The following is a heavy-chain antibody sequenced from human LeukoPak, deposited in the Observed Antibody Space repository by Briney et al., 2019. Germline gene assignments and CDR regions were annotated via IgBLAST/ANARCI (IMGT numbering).Heavy chain of an antibody. J-gene: IGHJ4*02. CDR2: ILYDGSNE. D-gene: IGHD6-19*01. V-gene: IGHV3-30-3*01. CDR1: GITFTTYP. Sequence: PGRSLRLSCAASGITFTTYPMHWVRQAPGKGLEWVAVILYDGSNEYYTDSVKGRFTISRDNSKNTLYLQMNSLRPEDTAVYYCARDQGSFFSGWYFYWGQGTLATVSS. CDR3: ARDQGSFFSGWYFY.